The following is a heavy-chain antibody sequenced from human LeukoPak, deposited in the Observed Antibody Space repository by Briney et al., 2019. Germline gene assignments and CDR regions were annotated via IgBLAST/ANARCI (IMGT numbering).Heavy chain of an antibody. D-gene: IGHD6-19*01. V-gene: IGHV1-18*01. CDR2: ISAYNGYT. Sequence: ASVKVSCKASGYTSTSYGISWVRQAPGQGLEWMGWISAYNGYTNYAQKLQGRVTMTTDTSTSTAYMELRSLRSDDTAVYYCARRGLGSGWRKVDYWGQGTLVTVSS. CDR1: GYTSTSYG. J-gene: IGHJ4*02. CDR3: ARRGLGSGWRKVDY.